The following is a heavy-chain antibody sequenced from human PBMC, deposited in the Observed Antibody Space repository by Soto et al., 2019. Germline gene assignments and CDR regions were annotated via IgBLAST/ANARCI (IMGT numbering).Heavy chain of an antibody. J-gene: IGHJ6*02. CDR3: ARGRYSDYGGNGYYDYGMDV. V-gene: IGHV3-30-3*01. CDR2: ISYDGSNK. Sequence: QVQLVESGGGVVQPGRSLRLSCAASGFTFSSYAMHWVRQAPGKGLEWVAVISYDGSNKYYADSVKGRFTISRDNSKNTRYLQRNSLRAEDTAVYDGARGRYSDYGGNGYYDYGMDVWGQGTTVTVSS. D-gene: IGHD4-17*01. CDR1: GFTFSSYA.